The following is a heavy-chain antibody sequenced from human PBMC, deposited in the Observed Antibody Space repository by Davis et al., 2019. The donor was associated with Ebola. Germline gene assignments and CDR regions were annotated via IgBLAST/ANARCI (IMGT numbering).Heavy chain of an antibody. Sequence: ASVKVSCKASGYTFTSYGISWVRQAPGQGLEWMGLITPSGGSPSAEKFQGRLTMTRDTSTSTVYMELNSLTSEDTAVYFCARGSSSSWRHFDSWGQGTLVAVSS. CDR3: ARGSSSSWRHFDS. V-gene: IGHV1-46*01. CDR1: GYTFTSYG. CDR2: ITPSGGSP. J-gene: IGHJ4*02. D-gene: IGHD6-13*01.